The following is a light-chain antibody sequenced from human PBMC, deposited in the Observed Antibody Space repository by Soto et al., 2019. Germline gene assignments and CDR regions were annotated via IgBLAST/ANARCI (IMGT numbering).Light chain of an antibody. Sequence: DIQMTQSPSSLSASVGDRVTISCRASQDIGNDLGWYQQKPGKAPQRLIYRASTLQSGVPSRFSGSGSGTEFTLTISSLQPEDLEPYYCLQHNSFPLTFGGGTKVEIK. J-gene: IGKJ4*01. CDR3: LQHNSFPLT. CDR1: QDIGND. V-gene: IGKV1-17*01. CDR2: RAS.